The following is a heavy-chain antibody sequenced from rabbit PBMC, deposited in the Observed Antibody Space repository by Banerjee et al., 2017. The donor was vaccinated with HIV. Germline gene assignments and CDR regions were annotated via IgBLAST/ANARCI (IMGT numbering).Heavy chain of an antibody. Sequence: QSVEESGGDLVKPGASLTLTCTASGFSFSSTDYMCWVRQAPGKGLEWIACIAGGSSGSTYYASWAKGRFTISKTSSTTVTLQLTSLTAADTATYFCARDEAGSSTLFNLWGQGTLVTVS. J-gene: IGHJ4*01. CDR3: ARDEAGSSTLFNL. CDR1: GFSFSSTDY. CDR2: IAGGSSGST. V-gene: IGHV1S40*01. D-gene: IGHD8-1*01.